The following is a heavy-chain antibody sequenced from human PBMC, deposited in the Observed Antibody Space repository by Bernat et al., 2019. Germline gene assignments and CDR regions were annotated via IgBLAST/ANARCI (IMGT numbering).Heavy chain of an antibody. Sequence: EVQLVESGGGLVQPGGSLKLSCAASGFTFSGSAMHWVRQASGKGLEWVGRIRSKANSYATAYAASVKGRFTISRDDSKNTAYLQMNSLKTEDTAVYYCTRLNYDYIWGSYSYYFDYRGQGTLVTVSS. J-gene: IGHJ4*02. V-gene: IGHV3-73*01. CDR2: IRSKANSYAT. CDR1: GFTFSGSA. D-gene: IGHD3-16*01. CDR3: TRLNYDYIWGSYSYYFDY.